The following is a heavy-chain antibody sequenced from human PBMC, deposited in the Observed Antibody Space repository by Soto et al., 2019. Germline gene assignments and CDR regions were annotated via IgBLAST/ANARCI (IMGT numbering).Heavy chain of an antibody. D-gene: IGHD3-10*01. J-gene: IGHJ3*02. CDR2: TYYSGST. Sequence: QVQLQESGPGLVKPSQTLSLTCTVSGGSISSGDYYWSWIRQPPGKGLEWIGYTYYSGSTYYNPSLNSRVTISVDTSKTQFSLKLSSVTAAVTAVYYCARHDYYGSGSYYHDAFDIWGQETMVTVSS. CDR3: ARHDYYGSGSYYHDAFDI. CDR1: GGSISSGDYY. V-gene: IGHV4-30-4*01.